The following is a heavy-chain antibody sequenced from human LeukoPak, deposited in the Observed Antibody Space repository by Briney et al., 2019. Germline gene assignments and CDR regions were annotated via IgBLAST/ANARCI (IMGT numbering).Heavy chain of an antibody. D-gene: IGHD2-2*01. J-gene: IGHJ5*02. CDR3: ARRLTQYDCFDP. V-gene: IGHV6-1*01. CDR2: TYYRSTWYN. CDR1: GDIVSSNSVT. Sequence: SQTLSLTCAVSGDIVSSNSVTWNWIRQSPSRGLEWLGRTYYRSTWYNDYAVSVRGRITVNPDTSKNQFSLHLNSVTPEDTAVYYCARRLTQYDCFDPWGQGILVTVSS.